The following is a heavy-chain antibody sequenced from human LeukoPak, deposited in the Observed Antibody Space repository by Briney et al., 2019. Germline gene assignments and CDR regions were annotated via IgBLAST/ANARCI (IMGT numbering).Heavy chain of an antibody. J-gene: IGHJ6*03. CDR1: GFTFSSYW. D-gene: IGHD2/OR15-2a*01. V-gene: IGHV3-7*01. CDR2: IKQDGSEK. CDR3: ARAGGSTFYYYMDV. Sequence: GGSLRLSCAASGFTFSSYWMTWVRQAPGKGLEWVANIKQDGSEKYYVDSVKGRFTISRDNAKNSLYLQMNSLRAEDTAVYYCARAGGSTFYYYMDVWGKGTTVTVSS.